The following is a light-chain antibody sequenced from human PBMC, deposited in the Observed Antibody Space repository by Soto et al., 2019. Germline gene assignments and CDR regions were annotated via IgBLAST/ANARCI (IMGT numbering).Light chain of an antibody. V-gene: IGLV2-14*01. CDR3: SSYTRSSRVV. CDR1: SSDVGGYNY. Sequence: QSALTQPASGSGSPGQSITISCTGTSSDVGGYNYVSWYQQHPGKAPKLMIYEVSNRPSGVSNRFSGSKSGNTASLTISGLQAEDEADYYCSSYTRSSRVVFGGGTKLHVL. CDR2: EVS. J-gene: IGLJ2*01.